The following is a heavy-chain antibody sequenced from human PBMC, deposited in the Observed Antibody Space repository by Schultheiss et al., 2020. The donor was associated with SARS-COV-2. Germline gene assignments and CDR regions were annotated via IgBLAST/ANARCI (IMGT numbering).Heavy chain of an antibody. CDR1: GGTFSSYA. CDR3: ARMGYYYYAMDV. J-gene: IGHJ6*02. CDR2: ISAYNGNT. V-gene: IGHV1-18*01. Sequence: ASVKVSCKASGGTFSSYAISWVRQAPGQGLEWMGWISAYNGNTNYAQKLQGRVTMTTDTSTNTAYMDLRSLRSDDTAVYYCARMGYYYYAMDVWGQGTTVTVSS.